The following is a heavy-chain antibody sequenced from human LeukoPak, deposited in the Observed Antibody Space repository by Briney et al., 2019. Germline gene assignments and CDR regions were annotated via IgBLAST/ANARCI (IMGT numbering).Heavy chain of an antibody. CDR1: GYIFTSYG. CDR2: IIPIFGTA. Sequence: SVKVSCKASGYIFTSYGITWVRQAPGQGLEWMGGIIPIFGTANYAQKFQGRVTITADESTSTAYMELSSLRSEDTAVYYCARGMFGGALGYCSGGSCWHYQSISYFDYWGQGTLVTVSS. V-gene: IGHV1-69*13. J-gene: IGHJ4*02. CDR3: ARGMFGGALGYCSGGSCWHYQSISYFDY. D-gene: IGHD2-15*01.